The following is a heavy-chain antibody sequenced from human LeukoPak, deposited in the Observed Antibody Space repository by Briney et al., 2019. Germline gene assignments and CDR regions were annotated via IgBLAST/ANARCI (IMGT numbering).Heavy chain of an antibody. CDR1: GFSFSTYW. J-gene: IGHJ4*02. Sequence: GGSLRLSCAVSGFSFSTYWMLWVCQAPGKGLVWVSNINDSGSSTKYADAVKGRVTVSRDNAKNTLYLQMKNLRPEDTAVYYWAGWGTVVTVLDSWGQGALVTVFS. V-gene: IGHV3-74*03. CDR2: INDSGSST. CDR3: AGWGTVVTVLDS. D-gene: IGHD2-21*02.